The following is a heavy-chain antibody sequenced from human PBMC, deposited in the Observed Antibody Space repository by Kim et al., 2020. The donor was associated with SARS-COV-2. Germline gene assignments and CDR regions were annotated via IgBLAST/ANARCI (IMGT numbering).Heavy chain of an antibody. CDR3: ARASRIQLWLNYYYGMDV. Sequence: SETLSLTCTVSGGSISSGGYYWSWIRQHPGKGLEWIGYIYYSGSTYYNPSLKSRVTISVDTSKNQFSLKLSSVTAADTAVYYCARASRIQLWLNYYYGMDVWGQGTTVTVSS. CDR2: IYYSGST. D-gene: IGHD5-18*01. V-gene: IGHV4-31*03. CDR1: GGSISSGGYY. J-gene: IGHJ6*02.